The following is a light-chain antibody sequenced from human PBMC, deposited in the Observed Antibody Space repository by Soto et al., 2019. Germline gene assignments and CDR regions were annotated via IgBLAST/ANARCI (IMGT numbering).Light chain of an antibody. CDR2: KAS. CDR1: QSISSW. V-gene: IGKV1-5*03. CDR3: QQYNSDLWT. J-gene: IGKJ1*01. Sequence: DIQMTQSPSTLSASVGHRVTITCRASQSISSWLAWYQQKAGKAPKLLIYKASSLESGVPSRFSGSGSGTEFTLTISSLQPDDFATYYCQQYNSDLWTFGQGTKVEIK.